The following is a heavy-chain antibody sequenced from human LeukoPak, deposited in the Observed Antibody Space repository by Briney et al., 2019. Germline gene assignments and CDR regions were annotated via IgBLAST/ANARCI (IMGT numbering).Heavy chain of an antibody. J-gene: IGHJ4*02. CDR2: ISSSSSTI. V-gene: IGHV3-48*01. CDR1: GFTFSSYS. Sequence: GGSLRLSCAASGFTFSSYSMNWVRQAPGKGLEWVSYISSSSSTIYYADSVKGRFTISRDNAKNSLYLQMNSLRAEDTAVYYCAGTTYSFDYWGQGALVTVSS. CDR3: AGTTYSFDY. D-gene: IGHD2-21*01.